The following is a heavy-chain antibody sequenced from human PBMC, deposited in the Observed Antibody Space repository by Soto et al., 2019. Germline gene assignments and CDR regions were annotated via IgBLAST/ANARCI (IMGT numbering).Heavy chain of an antibody. CDR2: ITSSDVTM. D-gene: IGHD2-2*01. V-gene: IGHV3-48*01. Sequence: EVQLVESGGGLVQPGGSLRLSCAASGFTFSTHSMNWVRQAPGKGLEWISYITSSDVTMYADSVKGRFTISRDNAKNSLYLQMTSLRGEGTAVYFCVGEVGFQLIYWGQGTLVTVSS. J-gene: IGHJ4*02. CDR3: VGEVGFQLIY. CDR1: GFTFSTHS.